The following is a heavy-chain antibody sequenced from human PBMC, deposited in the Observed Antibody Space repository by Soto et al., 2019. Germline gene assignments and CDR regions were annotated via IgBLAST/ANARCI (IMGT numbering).Heavy chain of an antibody. CDR1: GFTFSSYW. D-gene: IGHD2-15*01. CDR2: INSDGSST. Sequence: GGSLRLSCAASGFTFSSYWMHWVRQAPGKGLVWVSRINSDGSSTSYAGSVKGRFTISRDNAKNTLYLQMNSLRAEDTAVYYCVRTSLVVAAATREDYWGQGTLVTVAS. J-gene: IGHJ4*02. CDR3: VRTSLVVAAATREDY. V-gene: IGHV3-74*01.